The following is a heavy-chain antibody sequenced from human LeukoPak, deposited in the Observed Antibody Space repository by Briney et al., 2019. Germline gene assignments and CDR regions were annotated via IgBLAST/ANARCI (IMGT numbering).Heavy chain of an antibody. V-gene: IGHV1-18*01. J-gene: IGHJ6*02. CDR1: GYTFTSYG. Sequence: ASVKVSCKASGYTFTSYGISWVRQAPGQGLEWMGWISAYNGNTNYAQKLQGRVTMTTDTSTSTAYMELRSLRSDDTAVYYCARDRGIYDGSGSYYYGMDVWGQGTTVTVSS. CDR2: ISAYNGNT. D-gene: IGHD3-10*01. CDR3: ARDRGIYDGSGSYYYGMDV.